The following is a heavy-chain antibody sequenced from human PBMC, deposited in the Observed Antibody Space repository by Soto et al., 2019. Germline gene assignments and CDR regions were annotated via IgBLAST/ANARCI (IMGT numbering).Heavy chain of an antibody. CDR3: ARGVVYRDVGLAYGMDV. CDR2: INYSGST. CDR1: GESFINHY. Sequence: SETLSLTCALYGESFINHYWTWIRQSPGKGLEWVGEINYSGSTRYNWSLGSRVTISVDTSKNQFSLMVTSVTAEDTAVYYCARGVVYRDVGLAYGMDVWGQGTTVTVSS. V-gene: IGHV4-34*01. J-gene: IGHJ6*02. D-gene: IGHD3-22*01.